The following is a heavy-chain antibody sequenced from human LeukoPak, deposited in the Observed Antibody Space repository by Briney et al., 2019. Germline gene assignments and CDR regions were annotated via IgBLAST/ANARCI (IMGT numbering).Heavy chain of an antibody. Sequence: GGSLRLSCAASGFTVSSDSMNWVRQAPGKGLEWVSVIFTDGATGYADSVKGKFTISRDNSKNTLHLQMNSLRDDDTAVYYCARDPYIIRGYWGQGTLVTVSS. D-gene: IGHD2-2*02. CDR3: ARDPYIIRGY. J-gene: IGHJ4*02. CDR1: GFTVSSDS. CDR2: IFTDGAT. V-gene: IGHV3-66*01.